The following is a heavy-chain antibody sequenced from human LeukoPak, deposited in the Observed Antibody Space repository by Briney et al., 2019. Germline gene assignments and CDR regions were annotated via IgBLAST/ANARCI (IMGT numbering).Heavy chain of an antibody. CDR1: GGSISSYY. D-gene: IGHD3/OR15-3a*01. Sequence: SETLSLTCTVSGGSISSYYWSWIRQPPGKGLEWIGYIYYSGSANYNPSLKSRVTISVDTSKNQFSLKLSSVTAADTAVYYCARAKDFAGLTLYFDYWGQGTLVTVSS. J-gene: IGHJ4*02. V-gene: IGHV4-59*01. CDR2: IYYSGSA. CDR3: ARAKDFAGLTLYFDY.